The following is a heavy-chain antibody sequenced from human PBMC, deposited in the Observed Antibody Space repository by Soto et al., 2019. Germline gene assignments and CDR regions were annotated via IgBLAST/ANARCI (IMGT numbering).Heavy chain of an antibody. J-gene: IGHJ6*03. CDR1: GWAISDYF. D-gene: IGHD2-21*01. Sequence: SEPLSLTSVASGWAISDYFWSWIRQPPGMALEWIGEINHLGSINYNPSLKSRVTMSVDTSKNQFSLTLNSVTAADTATYYCARGGISHWAYFYYMDVWDRGTTVTVS. CDR3: ARGGISHWAYFYYMDV. CDR2: INHLGSI. V-gene: IGHV4-34*01.